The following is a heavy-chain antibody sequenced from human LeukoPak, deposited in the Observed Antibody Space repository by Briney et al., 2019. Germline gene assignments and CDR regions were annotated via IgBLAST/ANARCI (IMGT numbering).Heavy chain of an antibody. CDR1: GFTFSGYP. Sequence: GGSLRLSCAASGFTFSGYPMHWVRQTPGKGLEWVSFISYDGDIKYYADSVQGRFTISRDNSKNTLYLQMNSLRAEDTAVYYCAKESGVTGYYYYYYMDVWGKGTTVTISS. J-gene: IGHJ6*03. V-gene: IGHV3-30*04. CDR3: AKESGVTGYYYYYYMDV. CDR2: ISYDGDIK. D-gene: IGHD4-23*01.